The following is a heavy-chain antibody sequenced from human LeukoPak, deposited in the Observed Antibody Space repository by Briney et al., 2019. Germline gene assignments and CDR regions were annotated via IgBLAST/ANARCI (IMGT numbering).Heavy chain of an antibody. CDR3: ARVMWGSSRWYFDL. D-gene: IGHD7-27*01. V-gene: IGHV1-69*05. J-gene: IGHJ2*01. CDR2: IIPIFGTA. Sequence: ASVKVSCKASGGTFSSYAISWVRQAPGQGLEWMGGIIPIFGTANYGQKFQGRVTITTDESTSTVYMELSSLRSEDTAVYYCARVMWGSSRWYFDLWGRGTLVTVSS. CDR1: GGTFSSYA.